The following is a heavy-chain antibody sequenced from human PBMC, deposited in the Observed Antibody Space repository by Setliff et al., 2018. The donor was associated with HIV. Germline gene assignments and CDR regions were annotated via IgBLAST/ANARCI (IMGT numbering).Heavy chain of an antibody. V-gene: IGHV4-34*01. Sequence: SETLSLTCAVYGGSFSGYYWSWIRQPPGKGLEWIGEINHSGSTNYNTSLKSRVTISVDTSKNQFSLKLSSVTAADTAVYYCARDARIRGPSDLNCGGDCYPSDPKGGGSANRRAFDIWGQGTMVTVSS. D-gene: IGHD2-21*02. CDR3: ARDARIRGPSDLNCGGDCYPSDPKGGGSANRRAFDI. J-gene: IGHJ3*02. CDR1: GGSFSGYY. CDR2: INHSGST.